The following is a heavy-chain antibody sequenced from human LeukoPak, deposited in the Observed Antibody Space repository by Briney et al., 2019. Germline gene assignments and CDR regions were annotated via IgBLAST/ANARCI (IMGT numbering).Heavy chain of an antibody. Sequence: PGGSLRLSCAASGFNFKLSAMSWGRQAPGKGLEWVALISGSGSRGSGIIGGNTYYADSVKGRFTISRDDSQNTVYLQMNSVRAEDTAIYFCAKGRCGDSGCWYFDAWAEGTRVTVSS. D-gene: IGHD6-25*01. J-gene: IGHJ4*02. CDR2: ISGSGSRGSGIIGGNT. CDR1: GFNFKLSA. V-gene: IGHV3-23*01. CDR3: AKGRCGDSGCWYFDA.